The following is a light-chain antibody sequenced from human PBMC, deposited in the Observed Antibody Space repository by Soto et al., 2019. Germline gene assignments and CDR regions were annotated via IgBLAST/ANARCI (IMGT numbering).Light chain of an antibody. CDR3: LLFYSDARV. Sequence: QTVVTQEPSLTVSPGGTVTLTCVSNTGAVTSGHYPYWFQQKPGQAPRTLIYDTTNKHSWTPARFSGSLLGGKAALTLSGAQPEDEAEYYCLLFYSDARVFGGGTKVTVL. CDR1: TGAVTSGHY. CDR2: DTT. J-gene: IGLJ2*01. V-gene: IGLV7-46*01.